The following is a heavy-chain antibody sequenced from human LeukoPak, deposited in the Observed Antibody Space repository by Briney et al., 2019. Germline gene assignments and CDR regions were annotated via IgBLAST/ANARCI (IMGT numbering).Heavy chain of an antibody. D-gene: IGHD2-2*01. V-gene: IGHV3-23*01. CDR1: GFTVSSNY. CDR3: AKGGLYHLPSTGDFEY. CDR2: ISASGGST. J-gene: IGHJ4*02. Sequence: GGSLRLSCAASGFTVSSNYMSWVRQAPGKGLEWVSTISASGGSTYYADSVKGRFTISRDNSKNTLYLQMNGLRAEDTAVYYCAKGGLYHLPSTGDFEYWGQGTLVTVSS.